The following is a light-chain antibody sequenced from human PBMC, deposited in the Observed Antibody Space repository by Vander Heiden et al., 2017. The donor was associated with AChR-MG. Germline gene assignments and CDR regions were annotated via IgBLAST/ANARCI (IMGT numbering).Light chain of an antibody. V-gene: IGKV3-15*01. CDR1: QTINDN. Sequence: VMTQSPGTLSVFPGERATLSCRASQTINDNLAWYQQKPGQAPRLLICRASSRTTGLPARFSGSGSGTEFTLTINSLQSEDFAVYYCQQYNEWPRTFGQGTKVEI. CDR3: QQYNEWPRT. J-gene: IGKJ1*01. CDR2: RAS.